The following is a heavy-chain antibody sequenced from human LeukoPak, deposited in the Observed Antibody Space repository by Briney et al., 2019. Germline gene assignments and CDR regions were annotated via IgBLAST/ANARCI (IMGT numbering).Heavy chain of an antibody. Sequence: PSQTLSLTCTVSGGSISSGGYYWSWIRQHPGKGLEWIGYIYYSGSTYYNPSLKSRVTISVDTSKNQFSLKLSSVTAADTAVYYCARGAPRRVFRFDPWGQGTLVTVSS. D-gene: IGHD2-8*01. J-gene: IGHJ5*02. CDR3: ARGAPRRVFRFDP. CDR1: GGSISSGGYY. V-gene: IGHV4-31*03. CDR2: IYYSGST.